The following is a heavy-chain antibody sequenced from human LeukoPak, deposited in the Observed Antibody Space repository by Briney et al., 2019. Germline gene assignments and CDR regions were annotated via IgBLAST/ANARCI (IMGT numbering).Heavy chain of an antibody. Sequence: GGSLRLSCAASGFTFDDYAMHWVRQAPGKGLEWVSGISWNSGSIGYADSVKGRFTISRDNSKNTLYLQMNSLRVEDTAVYYCARDAPGQDGMDVWGQGTTVTVSS. CDR2: ISWNSGSI. CDR3: ARDAPGQDGMDV. CDR1: GFTFDDYA. D-gene: IGHD3-10*01. J-gene: IGHJ6*02. V-gene: IGHV3-9*01.